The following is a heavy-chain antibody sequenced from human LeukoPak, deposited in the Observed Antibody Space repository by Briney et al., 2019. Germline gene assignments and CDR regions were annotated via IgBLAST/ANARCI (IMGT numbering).Heavy chain of an antibody. Sequence: GGSLRLSCAASGFTFSSYAMSWVRQAPGKGLEWVSTISGSGDSTYSADSVKGRFTTSRDNSKNTLYLQMNSLRAEDTAVYYCARVEELPYYFDYWGQGTLVTVSS. CDR2: ISGSGDST. V-gene: IGHV3-23*01. CDR3: ARVEELPYYFDY. D-gene: IGHD1-7*01. CDR1: GFTFSSYA. J-gene: IGHJ4*02.